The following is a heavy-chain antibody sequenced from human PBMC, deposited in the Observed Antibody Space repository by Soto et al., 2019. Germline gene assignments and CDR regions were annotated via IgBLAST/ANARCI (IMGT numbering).Heavy chain of an antibody. CDR2: ISAYNGNT. D-gene: IGHD3-10*01. CDR1: GYNFTSFA. Sequence: QVQLVQSEGEMKKPGASVTVSCKASGYNFTSFAFIWVRQAPGQGLEWMGWISAYNGNTNYAQKFHGRVTMTTDTPTNTAYLELRSLRSDDTAVYYCAVDELRGYFDYWGQGTPVTVSS. J-gene: IGHJ4*02. CDR3: AVDELRGYFDY. V-gene: IGHV1-18*04.